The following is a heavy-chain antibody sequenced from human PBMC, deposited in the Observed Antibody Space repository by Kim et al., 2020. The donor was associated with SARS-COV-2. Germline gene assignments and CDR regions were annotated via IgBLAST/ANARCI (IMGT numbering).Heavy chain of an antibody. CDR3: ARDLSGSEQALFV. CDR2: ISAYNGNT. Sequence: ASVKVSCKASGYTFTSYGISWVRQAPGKGLEWMGWISAYNGNTNYAQKVQGRVTMTTDTSTRTAYMELRSLRSDDTAVYYCARDLSGSEQALFVWGQGTLVTVSS. V-gene: IGHV1-18*01. J-gene: IGHJ4*02. D-gene: IGHD6-13*01. CDR1: GYTFTSYG.